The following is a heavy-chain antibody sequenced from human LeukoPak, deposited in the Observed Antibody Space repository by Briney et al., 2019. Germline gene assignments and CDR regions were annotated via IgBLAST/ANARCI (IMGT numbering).Heavy chain of an antibody. Sequence: APVKVYCKASGYTFTSYGISWVRQAPGQGLEWMGWISACNGNTNYAQKLQGRVTMTTDTSTSTAYMELRSLRSDDTAVYYCARDLEVAADYWGQGTLVTVSS. J-gene: IGHJ4*02. D-gene: IGHD6-19*01. CDR3: ARDLEVAADY. CDR1: GYTFTSYG. CDR2: ISACNGNT. V-gene: IGHV1-18*01.